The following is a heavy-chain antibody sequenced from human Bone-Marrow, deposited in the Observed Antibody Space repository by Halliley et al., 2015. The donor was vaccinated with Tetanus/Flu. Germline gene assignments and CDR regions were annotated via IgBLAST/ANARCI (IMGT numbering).Heavy chain of an antibody. J-gene: IGHJ4*02. D-gene: IGHD2-21*02. CDR2: IFPADSDP. V-gene: IGHV5-51*01. CDR3: ARVTNSSDY. Sequence: GLQWMGIIFPADSDPKYSPSFQGQVPISVDKSVNTASLQWSSLKASDSGIYFCARVTNSSDYWGQGTLVTVSS.